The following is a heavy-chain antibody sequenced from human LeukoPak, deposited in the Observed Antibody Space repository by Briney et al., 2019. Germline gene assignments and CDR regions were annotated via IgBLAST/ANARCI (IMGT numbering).Heavy chain of an antibody. J-gene: IGHJ3*02. Sequence: SETLSLTCTVSGGSISSYYWSWIRQPPGKGLEWIGYIYYSGSTNYNPSLKSRVTISVDTSKNQFSLKLSSVTAADTAVYYCARDSWTASAIDIWGQGTMVTVSS. D-gene: IGHD3/OR15-3a*01. CDR3: ARDSWTASAIDI. CDR2: IYYSGST. V-gene: IGHV4-59*01. CDR1: GGSISSYY.